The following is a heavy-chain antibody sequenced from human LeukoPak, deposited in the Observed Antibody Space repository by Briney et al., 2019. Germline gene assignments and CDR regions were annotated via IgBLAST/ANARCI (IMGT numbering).Heavy chain of an antibody. CDR1: GFTFSSYG. CDR2: IRYDGSYK. Sequence: GGSLRLSCAASGFTFSSYGMHWVRQAPGKGLEWVAFIRYDGSYKNYADSVKGRFTISRDNSKNILYLQMNSLRAEDTAVYYCAKDQGVTTASDYWGQGTQVTVSS. V-gene: IGHV3-30*02. CDR3: AKDQGVTTASDY. D-gene: IGHD1-26*01. J-gene: IGHJ4*02.